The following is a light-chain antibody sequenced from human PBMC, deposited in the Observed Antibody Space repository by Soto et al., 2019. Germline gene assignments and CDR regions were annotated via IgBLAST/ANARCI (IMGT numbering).Light chain of an antibody. J-gene: IGKJ5*01. CDR3: QQCSDWPLIA. CDR1: QSVSSY. CDR2: GAS. V-gene: IGKV3-15*01. Sequence: EVVMTQSPATLSVSPGERATLSCRASQSVSSYLAWYQQKPGQAPRLLIYGASTRATGIPARFSGSGSGTEFTLTISSLQSEDVAVYYCQQCSDWPLIAFGQGTLLEIK.